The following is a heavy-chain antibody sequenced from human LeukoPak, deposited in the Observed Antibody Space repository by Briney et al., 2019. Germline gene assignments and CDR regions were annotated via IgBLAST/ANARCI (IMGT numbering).Heavy chain of an antibody. CDR3: ARGLGSGRHAFDI. Sequence: PGGSLRLSCAASGFTFSSYWMSWVRQAPGKGLEWVANIKQDGSEKYYVDSVKGRFTISRDNAKNSLYLQMNSLRAEDTAVYYCARGLGSGRHAFDIWGQGTMVTVSS. CDR2: IKQDGSEK. CDR1: GFTFSSYW. V-gene: IGHV3-7*01. J-gene: IGHJ3*02. D-gene: IGHD3-10*01.